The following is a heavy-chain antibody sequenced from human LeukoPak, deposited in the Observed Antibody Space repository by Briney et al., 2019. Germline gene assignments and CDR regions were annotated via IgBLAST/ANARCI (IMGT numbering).Heavy chain of an antibody. D-gene: IGHD6-19*01. V-gene: IGHV7-4-1*02. CDR2: ININTGNP. Sequence: ASVKVSCKASGYIFTTYAMNWVRQAPGQGLEWMGWININTGNPTYAQGFTGRFVFSVDTSVSTAYLQISSLKAEDTAVYYCARDSSGWYDWYFDLWGRGTLVTVSS. J-gene: IGHJ2*01. CDR3: ARDSSGWYDWYFDL. CDR1: GYIFTTYA.